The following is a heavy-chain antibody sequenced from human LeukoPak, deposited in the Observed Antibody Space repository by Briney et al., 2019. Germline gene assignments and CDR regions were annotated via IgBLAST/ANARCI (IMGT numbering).Heavy chain of an antibody. V-gene: IGHV4-59*01. Sequence: PSETLSLTCTVSGGSISGYYWTWIRQPPGKGLEWIGYKYYSGSTNSNPSLKSRVTISVDPSKNQFSLKLTSGTAADTAVYYCARGSGNYFGWFDPWGQGTPVTVSS. CDR2: KYYSGST. D-gene: IGHD3-10*01. CDR3: ARGSGNYFGWFDP. CDR1: GGSISGYY. J-gene: IGHJ5*02.